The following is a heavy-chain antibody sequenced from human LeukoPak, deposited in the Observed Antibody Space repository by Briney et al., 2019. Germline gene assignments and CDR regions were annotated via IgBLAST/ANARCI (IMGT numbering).Heavy chain of an antibody. V-gene: IGHV1-18*01. CDR1: GYTFTSYG. CDR2: ISAYNGNT. Sequence: ASVTVSCKASGYTFTSYGISWVRQAPGQGLEGMGWISAYNGNTNYAQKLQGRVTMTTDTSTSTAYMELRSLRSDDTAVYYCARYSSSWYSLGSYNWFDPWGQGTLVTVSS. CDR3: ARYSSSWYSLGSYNWFDP. D-gene: IGHD6-13*01. J-gene: IGHJ5*02.